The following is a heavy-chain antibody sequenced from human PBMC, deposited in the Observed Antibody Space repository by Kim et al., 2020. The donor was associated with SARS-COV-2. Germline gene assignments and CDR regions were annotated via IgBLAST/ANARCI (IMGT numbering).Heavy chain of an antibody. Sequence: SETLSLTCAVYGGSFSGYYWSWIRQPPGKGLEWIGEINHSGSTNYNPSLKSRVTISVDTSKNQFSLKLSSVTAADTAVYYCASVIRPPGGEENQRTATKPELLWFGEQGDYWGQGTLVTVSS. V-gene: IGHV4-34*01. CDR1: GGSFSGYY. CDR2: INHSGST. J-gene: IGHJ4*02. D-gene: IGHD3-10*01. CDR3: ASVIRPPGGEENQRTATKPELLWFGEQGDY.